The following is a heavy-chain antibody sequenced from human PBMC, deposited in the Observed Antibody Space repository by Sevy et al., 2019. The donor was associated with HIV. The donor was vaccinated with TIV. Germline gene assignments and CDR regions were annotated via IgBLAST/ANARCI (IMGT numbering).Heavy chain of an antibody. Sequence: PSVKVSCKASGYTFTDYYMHWVRQAPGQGLEWMGWINPNSGGTNYAQKFQGRVTMTRDTSISTAYMELSRLRSDDTAVYYCARDALLRGGYLDYWGQGTLVTVSS. CDR2: INPNSGGT. D-gene: IGHD3-10*01. V-gene: IGHV1-2*02. CDR1: GYTFTDYY. J-gene: IGHJ4*02. CDR3: ARDALLRGGYLDY.